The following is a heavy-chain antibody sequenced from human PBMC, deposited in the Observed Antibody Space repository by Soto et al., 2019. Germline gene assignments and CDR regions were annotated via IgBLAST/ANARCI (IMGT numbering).Heavy chain of an antibody. CDR2: IIPILGIA. D-gene: IGHD2-2*01. V-gene: IGHV1-69*02. Sequence: QVQLVQSGAEVKKPGSSVKVSCKASGGTFSSYTISWVRQAPGQGLEWMGRIIPILGIANYAQKFQGRDTITADKSTSTAYMELSSLRSEDTAVYYCSYCSSTSCYSVGWFDPWGQGTLVTVSS. CDR3: SYCSSTSCYSVGWFDP. CDR1: GGTFSSYT. J-gene: IGHJ5*02.